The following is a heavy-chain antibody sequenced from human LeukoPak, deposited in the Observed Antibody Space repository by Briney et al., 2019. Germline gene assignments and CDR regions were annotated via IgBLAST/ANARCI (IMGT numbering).Heavy chain of an antibody. Sequence: SVKVSCKASGDTFSRYAISWVRQAPGQGLKWMGGVIPIFGTADYAQKFQGRVTITADESTSTAYMELSSLRSEDTAVYYCARGRPYAFDIWGQGTMVTVSS. V-gene: IGHV1-69*13. CDR1: GDTFSRYA. CDR2: VIPIFGTA. J-gene: IGHJ3*02. CDR3: ARGRPYAFDI.